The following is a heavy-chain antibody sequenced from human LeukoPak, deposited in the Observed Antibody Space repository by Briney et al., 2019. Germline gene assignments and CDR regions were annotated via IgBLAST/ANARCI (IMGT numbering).Heavy chain of an antibody. J-gene: IGHJ5*02. CDR3: ARAKDIVVVPAADRPWFDP. D-gene: IGHD2-2*01. CDR2: INPSCGST. Sequence: ASVKVSLKASGYTFTLYYMYWVRQAPGQGQEWMGIINPSCGSTSYAQQFQRRVTMTRDTSTSTVYMELSSLRSEDTAVYYCARAKDIVVVPAADRPWFDPWGQGTLVTVSS. CDR1: GYTFTLYY. V-gene: IGHV1-46*01.